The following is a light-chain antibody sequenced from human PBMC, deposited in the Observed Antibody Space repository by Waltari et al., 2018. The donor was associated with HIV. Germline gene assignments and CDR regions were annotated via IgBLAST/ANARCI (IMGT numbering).Light chain of an antibody. J-gene: IGLJ3*02. V-gene: IGLV1-51*01. CDR3: GTWDSSLSAWV. Sequence: QSVLTQPPSVSAAPGQKVTISCPGSSSNIANNYVSWYQQLPGTAPKLLIYDNNKRPSGIPDRFSGSKSGTSATLGITGLQTGDEADYYCGTWDSSLSAWVFGGGTKLTVL. CDR1: SSNIANNY. CDR2: DNN.